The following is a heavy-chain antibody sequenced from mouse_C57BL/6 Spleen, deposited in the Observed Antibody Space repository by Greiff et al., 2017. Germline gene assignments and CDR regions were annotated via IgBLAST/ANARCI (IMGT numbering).Heavy chain of an antibody. V-gene: IGHV5-17*01. CDR2: ISRGSSTI. Sequence: EVQLLESGGGLVKPGGSLKLSCAASGFTFSDYGMHWVRQAPEKGLEWIAYISRGSSTIYYADTVKGRFTISIDNAKNTLFLQTTSLRSEDTARYYWATYFFDYWGQGTTLTVSS. CDR3: ATYFFDY. J-gene: IGHJ2*01. CDR1: GFTFSDYG.